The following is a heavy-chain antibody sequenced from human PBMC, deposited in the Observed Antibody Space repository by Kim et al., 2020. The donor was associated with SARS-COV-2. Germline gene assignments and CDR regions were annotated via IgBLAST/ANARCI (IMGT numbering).Heavy chain of an antibody. J-gene: IGHJ4*02. CDR3: ARGSSRGSEFDY. Sequence: YYNPSLQGRVTISVDTSKNQFSLKLSSVTAADTAVYYCARGSSRGSEFDYWGQGTLVTVSS. D-gene: IGHD3-10*01. V-gene: IGHV4-31*02.